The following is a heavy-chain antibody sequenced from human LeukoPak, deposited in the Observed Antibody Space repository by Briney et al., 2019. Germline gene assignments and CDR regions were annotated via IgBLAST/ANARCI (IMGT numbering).Heavy chain of an antibody. V-gene: IGHV3-48*01. Sequence: PGGSLRLSCAASGFTFSDYRTTWVRQAPGKGLEWVSYIRSSSSTIYYADSVKGRFTISRDNAKNSVYLQMNSLRAEDTAGYYCARDLGYYGNWGQGTLVTVSS. CDR2: IRSSSSTI. CDR3: ARDLGYYGN. J-gene: IGHJ4*02. D-gene: IGHD3-10*01. CDR1: GFTFSDYR.